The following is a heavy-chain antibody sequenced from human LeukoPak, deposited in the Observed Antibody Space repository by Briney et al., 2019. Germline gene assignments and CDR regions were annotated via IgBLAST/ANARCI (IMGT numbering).Heavy chain of an antibody. J-gene: IGHJ6*02. V-gene: IGHV3-30-3*01. CDR2: ISYDGSNK. Sequence: GRSLRLSCAASGFTFSSYAMHWVRQAPGKGLEWVAVISYDGSNKYYADSVRGRFTISRDNSKNTLYLQMNSLRAEDTAVYYCARGPSDFWSGYSPYYYYYGMDVWGQGTTATVSS. D-gene: IGHD3-3*01. CDR1: GFTFSSYA. CDR3: ARGPSDFWSGYSPYYYYYGMDV.